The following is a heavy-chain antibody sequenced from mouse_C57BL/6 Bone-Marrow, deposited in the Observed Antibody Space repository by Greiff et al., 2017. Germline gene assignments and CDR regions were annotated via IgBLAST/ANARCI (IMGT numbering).Heavy chain of an antibody. CDR1: GYTFTSYW. D-gene: IGHD2-3*01. Sequence: QVQLQQPGAELVKPGASVKLSCKASGYTFTSYWMCWVKQRPGRGLEWIGRIDPNCGGTKYNEKFKSKATLTVDKHSSTAYMQLSSLTSEDFAVYSCARDQGIYDGYPGVYFDYGGQGTTLTVSS. CDR3: ARDQGIYDGYPGVYFDY. CDR2: IDPNCGGT. V-gene: IGHV1-72*01. J-gene: IGHJ2*01.